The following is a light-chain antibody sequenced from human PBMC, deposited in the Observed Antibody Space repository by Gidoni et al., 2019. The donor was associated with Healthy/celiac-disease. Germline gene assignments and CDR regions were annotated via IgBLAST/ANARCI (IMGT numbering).Light chain of an antibody. Sequence: AIRITQSPSSLSASTGDRVTITCRASQGISSYLAWYQQKPGKAPKLLIYAASTLQSGVPSRFSGSGSGTEFTLTISCLQSEDFATYYCQQYYSYPNTFGQGTKLEIK. CDR2: AAS. CDR3: QQYYSYPNT. CDR1: QGISSY. J-gene: IGKJ2*01. V-gene: IGKV1-8*01.